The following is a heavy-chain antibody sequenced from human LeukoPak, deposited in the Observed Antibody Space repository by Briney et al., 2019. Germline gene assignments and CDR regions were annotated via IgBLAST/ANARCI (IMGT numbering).Heavy chain of an antibody. J-gene: IGHJ5*02. Sequence: SVKVSCKASGGTSSSYAISWVRQAPGQGLEWMGGIIPIFGTANYAQKFRGRVTITTDESTSTAYMELSSLRSEDTAVYYCARHRTLENPYYYDSSGYFDPWGQGTLVTVSS. CDR3: ARHRTLENPYYYDSSGYFDP. D-gene: IGHD3-22*01. V-gene: IGHV1-69*05. CDR1: GGTSSSYA. CDR2: IIPIFGTA.